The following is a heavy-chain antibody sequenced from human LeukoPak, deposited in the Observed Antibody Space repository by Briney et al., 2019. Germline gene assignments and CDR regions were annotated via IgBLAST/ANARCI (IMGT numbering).Heavy chain of an antibody. V-gene: IGHV3-74*01. Sequence: PGGSLRLSCAASGFTFSNNWMHWVRQAPGKGLVWVSRIKGDGSSTSYADFVKGRFTVSRDNAKNTLFLQMNSLRVEDTAVYYCVRDEVGAPPFDYWGQGALVTVSS. J-gene: IGHJ4*02. CDR1: GFTFSNNW. D-gene: IGHD1-26*01. CDR3: VRDEVGAPPFDY. CDR2: IKGDGSST.